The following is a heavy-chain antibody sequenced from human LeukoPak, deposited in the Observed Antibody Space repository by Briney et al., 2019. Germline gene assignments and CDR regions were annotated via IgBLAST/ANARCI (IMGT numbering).Heavy chain of an antibody. D-gene: IGHD4-11*01. CDR2: IKTDGSVT. J-gene: IGHJ6*04. Sequence: PGGSLTHSCAAPGFSFSDYWMVWVGQAPGKGLVWVSNIKTDGSVTNYADSVKGRSTISRDNAKNTLYLQMNSLRAEDTAVYYCGRDNNYKVDVWGKGTTVTVSS. V-gene: IGHV3-74*01. CDR3: GRDNNYKVDV. CDR1: GFSFSDYW.